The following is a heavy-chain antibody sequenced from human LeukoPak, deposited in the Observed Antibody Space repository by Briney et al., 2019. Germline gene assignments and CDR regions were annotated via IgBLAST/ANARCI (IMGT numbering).Heavy chain of an antibody. CDR2: IDPRSGST. CDR1: GYTFTSYY. V-gene: IGHV1-46*01. D-gene: IGHD5-24*01. CDR3: ARGPNKNVEMAIGR. Sequence: ASVKVSCKASGYTFTSYYVHWVRQAPGQGLEWMGIIDPRSGSTNYAQKFQGRATLTRDTSTSTVYMDLSSLRSEDAAVYYCARGPNKNVEMAIGRWGQGTLVTVSS. J-gene: IGHJ4*02.